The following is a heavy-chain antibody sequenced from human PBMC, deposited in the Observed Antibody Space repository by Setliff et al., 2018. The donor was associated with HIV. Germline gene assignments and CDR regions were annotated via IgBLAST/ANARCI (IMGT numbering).Heavy chain of an antibody. CDR1: GYTFTTYS. V-gene: IGHV7-4-1*02. Sequence: ASAKVSCKASGYTFTTYSMNWVRQAPGQGLEWMGWINTKTGNPTYAQGFTGRFVFSLDTSVSTAYLQINSLKAEDTAIYYCARVGVDSQEYFQHWGQGTLVTVSS. D-gene: IGHD3-3*01. J-gene: IGHJ1*01. CDR2: INTKTGNP. CDR3: ARVGVDSQEYFQH.